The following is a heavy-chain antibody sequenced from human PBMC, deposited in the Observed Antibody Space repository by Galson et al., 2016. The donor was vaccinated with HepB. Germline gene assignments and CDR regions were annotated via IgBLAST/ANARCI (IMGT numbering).Heavy chain of an antibody. CDR2: TYYSGST. CDR1: GGSIRSGGYY. CDR3: ARDVDTASNWFDP. D-gene: IGHD5-18*01. J-gene: IGHJ5*02. Sequence: TLSLTCTVSGGSIRSGGYYWSWIRQHPGKGLEWIGSTYYSGSTYYNPSLKSRVTISVDTYKNQFSLRLSSVTAADTAVYYCARDVDTASNWFDPWGQGTLVTVSS. V-gene: IGHV4-31*03.